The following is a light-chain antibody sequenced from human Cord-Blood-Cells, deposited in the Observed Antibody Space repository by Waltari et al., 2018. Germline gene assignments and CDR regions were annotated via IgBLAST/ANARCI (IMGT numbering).Light chain of an antibody. J-gene: IGKJ1*01. CDR1: QSISSY. V-gene: IGKV1-39*01. CDR2: AAS. Sequence: DIQIAQSPSSLSASVGNIFTITCRASQSISSYLNWYQPKPGKDPKLLIYAASSLQSWVPSRFSGSGSGTDFTLTIRSLQPEDFATYYCQQSYSTPWTFGQGTKVEIK. CDR3: QQSYSTPWT.